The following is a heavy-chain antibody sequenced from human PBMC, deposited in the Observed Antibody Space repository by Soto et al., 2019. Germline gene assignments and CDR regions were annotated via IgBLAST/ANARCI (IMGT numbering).Heavy chain of an antibody. D-gene: IGHD3-16*01. V-gene: IGHV1-46*01. CDR3: ARLEGLWDSPWDYYGVVV. CDR1: GYTFTDYN. J-gene: IGHJ6*02. Sequence: ASVKVSCKASGYTFTDYNIHWVRQAPGQGLEWMGIVNPTDGNTNYAQKFQGRVTMTRDTSTSTVYMELSRLRSDDAAMYYCARLEGLWDSPWDYYGVVVWGQGTTVTVSS. CDR2: VNPTDGNT.